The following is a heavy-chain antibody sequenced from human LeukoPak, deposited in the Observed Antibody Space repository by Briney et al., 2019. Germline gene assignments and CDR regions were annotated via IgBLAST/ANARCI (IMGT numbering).Heavy chain of an antibody. V-gene: IGHV4-39*01. J-gene: IGHJ4*02. CDR3: VQNIPGTIEH. CDR2: IYSSGTT. D-gene: IGHD1-7*01. CDR1: GGSISSSSYY. Sequence: PSETLSLTCTVSGGSISSSSYYWGWIRQPPGKGRECIGNIYSSGTTYYNPSLKSRVTISIDTSKSQFSLRLSSVTAADTAVYYCVQNIPGTIEHWGQGTLVTVSS.